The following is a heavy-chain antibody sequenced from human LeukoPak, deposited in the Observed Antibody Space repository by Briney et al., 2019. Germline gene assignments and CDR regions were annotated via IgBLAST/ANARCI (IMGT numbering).Heavy chain of an antibody. CDR3: ASVSGSYLDFQH. CDR2: ISSTSSTI. CDR1: GFTFSSYA. J-gene: IGHJ1*01. V-gene: IGHV3-48*04. Sequence: GGSLRLSCAASGFTFSSYAMSWVRQAPGKGLEWASFISSTSSTIYYADSVKGRFTISRDNAKNSLYLQMNSLRAEDTAVYYCASVSGSYLDFQHWGQGTLVTVSS. D-gene: IGHD3-10*01.